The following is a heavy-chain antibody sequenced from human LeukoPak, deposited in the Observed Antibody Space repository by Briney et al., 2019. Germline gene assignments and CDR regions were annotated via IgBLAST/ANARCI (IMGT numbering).Heavy chain of an antibody. CDR3: ARQSVDGRYTFDY. CDR2: INPRDSDT. J-gene: IGHJ4*02. CDR1: GYSFTSYW. Sequence: GKSLKISCQVSGYSFTSYWIGWVRQMPGKGLEWMGIINPRDSDTKYSPSFQGQVTISVDKSISTAYLQWSSLKASDTAMYYCARQSVDGRYTFDYWGQGTLVTVSS. V-gene: IGHV5-51*01. D-gene: IGHD3-16*02.